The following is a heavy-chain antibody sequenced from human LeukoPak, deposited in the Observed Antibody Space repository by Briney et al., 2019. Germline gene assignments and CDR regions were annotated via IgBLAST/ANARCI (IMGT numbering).Heavy chain of an antibody. CDR1: GFTFGDYL. J-gene: IGHJ4*02. V-gene: IGHV3-7*01. CDR3: APGAPDY. D-gene: IGHD1-26*01. CDR2: IEHDGSEK. Sequence: GGSLRLSCAASGFTFGDYLMSWVRQAPGKGLEWVANIEHDGSEKYYVDSVKGRFTISRDNAKNSLYLQMNSLRAEDTAVYYCAPGAPDYWGQGTLVTVSS.